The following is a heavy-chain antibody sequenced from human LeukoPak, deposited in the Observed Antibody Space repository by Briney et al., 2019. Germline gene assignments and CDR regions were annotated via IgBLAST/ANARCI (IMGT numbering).Heavy chain of an antibody. V-gene: IGHV3-11*01. J-gene: IGHJ4*02. Sequence: KAGGSLRLSCAASGFTFSDYYMSWIRQAPGKGLEWVSYISSSGSTTYYADSAKGRFTISRDNSKNTLYLQMNSLRAEDTAVYYCARDAYSSSFFDYWGQGTLVTVS. D-gene: IGHD6-13*01. CDR1: GFTFSDYY. CDR3: ARDAYSSSFFDY. CDR2: ISSSGSTT.